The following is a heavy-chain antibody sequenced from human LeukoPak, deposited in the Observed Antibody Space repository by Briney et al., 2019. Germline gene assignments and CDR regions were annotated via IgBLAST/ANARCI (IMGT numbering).Heavy chain of an antibody. CDR3: AREHSSSWNYFDY. Sequence: GGSLRLSCAASGFTFSDYYMSWIRQAPGKGLEWVSYISSSGSAIYYADSVEGRFTISRDNAKNSLYLQMNSLRAEDTAVYYCAREHSSSWNYFDYWGQGTLVTVSS. V-gene: IGHV3-11*01. CDR2: ISSSGSAI. D-gene: IGHD6-13*01. J-gene: IGHJ4*02. CDR1: GFTFSDYY.